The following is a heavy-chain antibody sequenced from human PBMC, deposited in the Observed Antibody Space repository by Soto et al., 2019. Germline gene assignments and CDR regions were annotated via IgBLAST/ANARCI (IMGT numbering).Heavy chain of an antibody. V-gene: IGHV4-34*01. J-gene: IGHJ4*02. CDR3: AGKVWYRSGWSPSDY. CDR1: GGSFSGYY. Sequence: QVQLQQWGAGLLKPSETLSLTCVVYGGSFSGYYWSWIRQSPGKGLEWIGEINHSGSTNYNPSLKSRVTISVDTSKNQFSLKLSSVTAADTAVYYCAGKVWYRSGWSPSDYWGQGTLVTVSS. CDR2: INHSGST. D-gene: IGHD6-19*01.